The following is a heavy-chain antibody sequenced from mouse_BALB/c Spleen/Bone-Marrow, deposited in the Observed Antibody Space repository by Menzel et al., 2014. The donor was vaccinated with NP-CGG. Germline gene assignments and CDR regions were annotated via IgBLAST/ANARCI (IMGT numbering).Heavy chain of an antibody. Sequence: VQLQQSGPELVKPGASVKVSCKASGYAFTNYWIEWIKQRPGQGLEWIGVINPGSGGINYNEKFKGKATITADTSSNTAYLQLSSLTSEDTAVYYCARVQLLRSRGLDYWGQGTTLTVSS. V-gene: IGHV1-54*02. CDR1: GYAFTNYW. CDR3: ARVQLLRSRGLDY. J-gene: IGHJ2*01. CDR2: INPGSGGI. D-gene: IGHD1-1*01.